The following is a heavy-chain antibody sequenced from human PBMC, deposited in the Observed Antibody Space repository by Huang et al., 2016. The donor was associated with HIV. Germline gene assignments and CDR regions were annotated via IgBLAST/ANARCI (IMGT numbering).Heavy chain of an antibody. CDR2: FNPVGGST. CDR1: GYTFTSHY. V-gene: IGHV1-46*03. Sequence: QVQLVQSGAEVKRPGASVKVTCKASGYTFTSHYIHWVRQAPGQGLEWMGMFNPVGGSTASAKKFKGRVTVTSDTSTTTVYMELSRLRFDDTAVYYCARGGAGWYDLDFWGQGTLVSVSS. J-gene: IGHJ4*02. D-gene: IGHD6-19*01. CDR3: ARGGAGWYDLDF.